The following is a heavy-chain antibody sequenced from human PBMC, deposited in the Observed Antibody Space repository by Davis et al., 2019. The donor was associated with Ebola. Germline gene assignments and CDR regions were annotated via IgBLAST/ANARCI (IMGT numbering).Heavy chain of an antibody. V-gene: IGHV6-1*01. D-gene: IGHD5-12*01. CDR3: ARGWLRGYLDY. J-gene: IGHJ4*02. CDR2: TYYTSKWHN. Sequence: PSETLSLTCAISGDSVSGSRGAWNWIRQSPSRGLEWLGRTYYTSKWHNDYGESVKSRISINPDTSKNQLSLQLSSVTPEDTAVYYCARGWLRGYLDYWGQGTLVTVSS. CDR1: GDSVSGSRGA.